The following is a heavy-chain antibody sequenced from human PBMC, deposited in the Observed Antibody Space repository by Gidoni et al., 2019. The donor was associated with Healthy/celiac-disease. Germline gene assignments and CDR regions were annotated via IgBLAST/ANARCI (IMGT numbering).Heavy chain of an antibody. CDR3: AKRGDCSSTSCHSPFDY. D-gene: IGHD2-2*01. Sequence: EVQLLESGGGLVQPGGSLRLSFAASGFTFSRYAMSWVRQAPGKGLEWVSAISGSGGSTYYADSVKGRFTISRDNSKNTLYLQMNSLRAEDTAVYYCAKRGDCSSTSCHSPFDYWGQGTLVTVSS. CDR1: GFTFSRYA. CDR2: ISGSGGST. V-gene: IGHV3-23*01. J-gene: IGHJ4*02.